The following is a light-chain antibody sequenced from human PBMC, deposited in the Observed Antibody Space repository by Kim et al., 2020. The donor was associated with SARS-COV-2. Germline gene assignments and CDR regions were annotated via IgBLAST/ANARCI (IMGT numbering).Light chain of an antibody. CDR1: KIGSKS. J-gene: IGLJ3*02. CDR2: YDR. CDR3: QVWDSSSEHWV. V-gene: IGLV3-21*04. Sequence: PGKTARITSGGTKIGSKSVHWYQQKPGQAPVLVIYYDRDRPSGIPERFSGSNSGNTATLTISRVEAGDEADYHCQVWDSSSEHWVFGGGTQLTVL.